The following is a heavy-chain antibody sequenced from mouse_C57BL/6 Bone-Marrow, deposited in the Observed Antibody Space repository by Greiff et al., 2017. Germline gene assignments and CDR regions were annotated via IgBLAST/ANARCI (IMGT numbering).Heavy chain of an antibody. D-gene: IGHD1-1*01. CDR1: GYTFTSYG. V-gene: IGHV1-81*01. CDR2: IYPRSGNT. Sequence: QVQLQQSGAELARPGASVKLSCKASGYTFTSYGISWVKQRTGQGLEWIGEIYPRSGNTYYNEKFKGKATLTADKSSSTAYMELNSLTSEDSAVYYCASTTGGLGFAYWGQGTLVTVSA. CDR3: ASTTGGLGFAY. J-gene: IGHJ3*01.